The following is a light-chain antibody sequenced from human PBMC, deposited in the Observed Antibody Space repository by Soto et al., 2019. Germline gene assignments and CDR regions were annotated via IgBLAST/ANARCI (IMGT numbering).Light chain of an antibody. J-gene: IGKJ1*01. CDR1: QSISSW. CDR2: DVS. CDR3: QQYNTFWT. V-gene: IGKV1-5*01. Sequence: GDRVTIPCRASQSISSWLAWYQQKPGKAPKLLIYDVSSLESGVPSRFSGSASAKEFTLTVSSLQPDYSATYYCQQYNTFWTFGQGTKVDI.